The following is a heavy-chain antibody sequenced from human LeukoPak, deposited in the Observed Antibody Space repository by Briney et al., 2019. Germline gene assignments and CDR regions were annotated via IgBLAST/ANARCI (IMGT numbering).Heavy chain of an antibody. Sequence: GGSLRLSCAASGFTFSSYSMNWVRQAPGKGLGWVSYISSSSSTIYYADSVKGRFTISRDNAENSLYLQMNSLRAEDTAVYYCARAQTTVTTYFDYWGQGTLVTVSS. D-gene: IGHD4-17*01. V-gene: IGHV3-48*04. CDR1: GFTFSSYS. CDR3: ARAQTTVTTYFDY. CDR2: ISSSSSTI. J-gene: IGHJ4*02.